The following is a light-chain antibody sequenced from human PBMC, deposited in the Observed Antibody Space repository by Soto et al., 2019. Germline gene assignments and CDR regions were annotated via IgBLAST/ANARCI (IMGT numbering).Light chain of an antibody. CDR3: TSYAGSNNV. CDR2: EVN. CDR1: SSDVGGYNY. V-gene: IGLV2-8*01. J-gene: IGLJ1*01. Sequence: QSALTQPPSASGSPGQSVTISCTGTSSDVGGYNYVSWYQQHPGKVPKLMVYEVNKRPSGVPDRFSGSKSGNTASLTVSGLQAEDEAHYYCTSYAGSNNVFGTGTKLTAL.